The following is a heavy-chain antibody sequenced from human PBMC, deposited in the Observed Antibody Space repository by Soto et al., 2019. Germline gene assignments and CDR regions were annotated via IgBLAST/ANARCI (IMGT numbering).Heavy chain of an antibody. D-gene: IGHD3-22*01. CDR3: ARDWSRYYDSSGLMWFY. Sequence: RASVKGSCKASGYTFTSYGISWVRQAPGQGLEWVGWISAHNRDTRYAQNLQGRITMTTDTFTNTAYMELTSLTSDDTAVYYCARDWSRYYDSSGLMWFYWGQGTLVTVSS. V-gene: IGHV1-18*01. CDR2: ISAHNRDT. J-gene: IGHJ4*02. CDR1: GYTFTSYG.